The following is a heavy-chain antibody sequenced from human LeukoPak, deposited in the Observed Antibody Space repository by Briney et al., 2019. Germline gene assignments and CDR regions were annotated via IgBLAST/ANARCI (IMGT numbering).Heavy chain of an antibody. D-gene: IGHD3-10*01. CDR2: IYPGDSDT. J-gene: IGHJ4*02. V-gene: IGHV5-51*01. CDR1: GYSFTSYW. Sequence: HGESLKISCKGSGYSFTSYWIGWVRQMPGKGLEWMGIIYPGDSDTRYSPSFQGRVTISADKSISTAYLQWSSLKASDTAMYYCASARPAFGEEGDYWGQGTLVTVSS. CDR3: ASARPAFGEEGDY.